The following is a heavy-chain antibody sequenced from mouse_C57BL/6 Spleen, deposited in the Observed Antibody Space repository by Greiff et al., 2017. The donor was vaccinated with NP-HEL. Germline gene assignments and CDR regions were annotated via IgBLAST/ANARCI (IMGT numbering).Heavy chain of an antibody. CDR3: ARGGVATDYAMDY. Sequence: VKLQESGAELVKPGASVKISCKASGYAFSSYWMNWVKQRPGKGLEWIGQIYPGDGDTNYNGKFKGKATLTADKSSSTAYMQLSSLTSEDSAVYFCARGGVATDYAMDYWGQGTSVTVSS. D-gene: IGHD1-1*01. CDR2: IYPGDGDT. J-gene: IGHJ4*01. CDR1: GYAFSSYW. V-gene: IGHV1-80*01.